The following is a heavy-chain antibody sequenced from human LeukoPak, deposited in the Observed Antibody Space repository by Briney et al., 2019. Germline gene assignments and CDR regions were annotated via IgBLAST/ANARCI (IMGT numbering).Heavy chain of an antibody. J-gene: IGHJ4*02. CDR3: ARDGGRGLFDY. D-gene: IGHD2-15*01. CDR1: GGTFSSYA. V-gene: IGHV1-69*13. Sequence: ASVTVSCKASGGTFSSYAISWVRQAPGQGLEWMGGIIPIFGTANYAQKFQGRVTITADESTSTAYMELSSLRSEDTAVYYCARDGGRGLFDYWGQGTLVTVSS. CDR2: IIPIFGTA.